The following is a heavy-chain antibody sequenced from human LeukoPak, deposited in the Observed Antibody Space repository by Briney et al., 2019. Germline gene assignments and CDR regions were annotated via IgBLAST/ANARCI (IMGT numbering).Heavy chain of an antibody. V-gene: IGHV4-34*01. CDR2: INHSGST. CDR3: ARSSRFDP. Sequence: PSETLSLTCAAYGGSFSGYYWSWIRQPPGKGLEWIGEINHSGSTNYNPSLKSRVTISVDTSKNQFSLKLSSVTAADTAVYYCARSSRFDPWGQGTLVTVSS. D-gene: IGHD2-15*01. J-gene: IGHJ5*02. CDR1: GGSFSGYY.